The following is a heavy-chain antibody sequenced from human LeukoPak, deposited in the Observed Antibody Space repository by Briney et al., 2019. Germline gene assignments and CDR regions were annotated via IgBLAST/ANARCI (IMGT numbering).Heavy chain of an antibody. CDR2: TSYDGSNI. CDR1: GFTFEIYA. Sequence: GRSLKLSCAGSGFTFEIYAIHWVRQAPGKGLEWVGMTSYDGSNINYADSVKGRFTISRDNSRSTVYVQLNSLRPDDTAVYYCAKETWDVWGKGTTVIVSS. CDR3: AKETWDV. J-gene: IGHJ6*04. V-gene: IGHV3-30*04.